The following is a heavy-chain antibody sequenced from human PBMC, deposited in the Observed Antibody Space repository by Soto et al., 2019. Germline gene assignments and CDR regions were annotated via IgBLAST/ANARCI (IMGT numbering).Heavy chain of an antibody. D-gene: IGHD2-21*02. CDR1: GFTFSSYS. CDR2: ISSSSSYI. Sequence: GWSLRLSCAASGFTFSSYSMNWVRQAPGKGLEWVSSISSSSSYIYYADSVKGRFTISRDNAKNSLYLQMNSLRAEDTAVYYCARDGEYCGGDCYPPVGYYFDYWGQGTLVTVSS. CDR3: ARDGEYCGGDCYPPVGYYFDY. V-gene: IGHV3-21*01. J-gene: IGHJ4*02.